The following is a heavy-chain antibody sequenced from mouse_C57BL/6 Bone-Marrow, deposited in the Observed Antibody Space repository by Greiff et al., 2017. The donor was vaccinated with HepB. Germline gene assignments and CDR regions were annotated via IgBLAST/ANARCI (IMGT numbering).Heavy chain of an antibody. V-gene: IGHV1-9*01. CDR3: ARKREDSPYAMDY. J-gene: IGHJ4*01. CDR2: ILPGSGST. CDR1: GYTFTGYW. Sequence: SGAELMKPGASVKLSCKATGYTFTGYWIEWVKQRPGHGLEWIGEILPGSGSTNYNEKFKGKATFTADTSSNTAYMPLSSLTTEDSDIYDGARKREDSPYAMDYWGQGTSVTVSS. D-gene: IGHD3-2*01.